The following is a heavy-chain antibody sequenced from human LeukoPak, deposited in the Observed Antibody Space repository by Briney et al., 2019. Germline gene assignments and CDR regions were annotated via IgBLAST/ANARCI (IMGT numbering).Heavy chain of an antibody. D-gene: IGHD1-26*01. V-gene: IGHV3-30-3*01. Sequence: PGRSLRLSCAASGFTFRSYAMHWVRQAPGKGLEWVAVISYDGSNKYHADSVKGRFTISRDNSKNTLYLQMNSLRAEDTAVYYCAREGAEQAFDIWGQGTMVTVSS. J-gene: IGHJ3*02. CDR3: AREGAEQAFDI. CDR2: ISYDGSNK. CDR1: GFTFRSYA.